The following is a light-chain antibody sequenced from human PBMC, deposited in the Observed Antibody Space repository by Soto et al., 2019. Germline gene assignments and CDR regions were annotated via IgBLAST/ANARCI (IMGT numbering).Light chain of an antibody. CDR1: SSNIGSNA. V-gene: IGLV1-44*01. CDR2: TND. CDR3: AAWDDSLNGVV. J-gene: IGLJ2*01. Sequence: QSVLTQPPSASGTPGQRVTISCSGSSSNIGSNAVNWYQQLPGTAPKLLMYTNDQRPSGVPDRLSGSKSGTSASLAISGLQSEDEADYYCAAWDDSLNGVVFGGGTKVTVL.